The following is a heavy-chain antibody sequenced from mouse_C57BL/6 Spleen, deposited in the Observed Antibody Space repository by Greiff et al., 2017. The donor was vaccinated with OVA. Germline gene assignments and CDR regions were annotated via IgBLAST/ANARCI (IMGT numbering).Heavy chain of an antibody. J-gene: IGHJ2*01. D-gene: IGHD2-1*01. Sequence: EVKLMESGGDLVKPGGSLKLSCAASGFTFSSYGMSWVRQTPDKRLEWVATISSGGSYTYYPDSVKGRFTISRDNAKNTLYLQMSSLKSEDTAMYYCARVYGNYGFFDYWGQGTTLTVSS. CDR3: ARVYGNYGFFDY. CDR2: ISSGGSYT. CDR1: GFTFSSYG. V-gene: IGHV5-6*01.